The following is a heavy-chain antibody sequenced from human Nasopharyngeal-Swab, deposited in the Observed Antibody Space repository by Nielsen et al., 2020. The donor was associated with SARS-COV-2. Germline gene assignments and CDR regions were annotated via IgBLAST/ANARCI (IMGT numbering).Heavy chain of an antibody. V-gene: IGHV1-69*13. J-gene: IGHJ4*02. D-gene: IGHD3-10*02. Sequence: SVKVSCKASAGTFSSYAISWVRQATGQGLEWMGGIIPIFGTANYAQKFQGRVTITADESTSTAYMELSSLRSEDTAVYYCARDDPESPMVGAWYFDYWGQGTLVTVSS. CDR2: IIPIFGTA. CDR3: ARDDPESPMVGAWYFDY. CDR1: AGTFSSYA.